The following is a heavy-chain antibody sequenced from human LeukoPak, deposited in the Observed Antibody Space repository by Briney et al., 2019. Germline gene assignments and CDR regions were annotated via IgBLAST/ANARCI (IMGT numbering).Heavy chain of an antibody. Sequence: SETLSLTCTVSGVSISSGLYYWTWIRQRPGKGLEWIGHIYHSGNTYYSPSLKSRLTLSVDTSKNQFSLKLTSVTAADTAVYFCARDPIRGQGTMVTVSS. CDR3: ARDPI. CDR2: IYHSGNT. CDR1: GVSISSGLYY. J-gene: IGHJ3*02. V-gene: IGHV4-31*03.